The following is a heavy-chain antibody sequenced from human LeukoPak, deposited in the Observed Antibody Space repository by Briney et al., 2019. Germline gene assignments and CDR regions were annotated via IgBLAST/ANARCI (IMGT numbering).Heavy chain of an antibody. CDR1: GGSISSSNW. D-gene: IGHD2-8*01. V-gene: IGHV4-4*02. J-gene: IGHJ4*02. Sequence: SGTLSLTCAVSGGSISSSNWWSWVRQPPGKGLEWIGEINHSGSTNYNPSLKSRVTISVDTSKNQFSLKLSSVTAADTAVYYCARGGTDILLEPPAIPFDYWGQGALVTVSS. CDR2: INHSGST. CDR3: ARGGTDILLEPPAIPFDY.